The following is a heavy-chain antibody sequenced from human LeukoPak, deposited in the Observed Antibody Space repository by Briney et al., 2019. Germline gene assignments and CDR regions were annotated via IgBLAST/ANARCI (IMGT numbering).Heavy chain of an antibody. D-gene: IGHD4/OR15-4a*01. CDR3: ARGGTQLTFPV. J-gene: IGHJ4*02. Sequence: SETLSLTCPVSGGCISSYYWSWIRQPPGKGLEWIGYIYYSGSANYNPSLKSRVTISVDTSKNQFSLKLASVTAAATAVYYCARGGTQLTFPVWGQGTLVTVSS. V-gene: IGHV4-59*01. CDR2: IYYSGSA. CDR1: GGCISSYY.